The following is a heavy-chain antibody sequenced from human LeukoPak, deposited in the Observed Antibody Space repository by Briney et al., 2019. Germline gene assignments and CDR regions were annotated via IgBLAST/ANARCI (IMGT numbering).Heavy chain of an antibody. Sequence: GGSLRLSCAASGFTFSSYSMNWVRQAPGKGLEWVSYISSSSSTIYYADSVKGRFTISRDNAKNSLYPQMNSLRAEDTAVYYCARDMGAYDYWGQGTLVTVSS. D-gene: IGHD1-26*01. CDR3: ARDMGAYDY. V-gene: IGHV3-48*04. J-gene: IGHJ4*02. CDR2: ISSSSSTI. CDR1: GFTFSSYS.